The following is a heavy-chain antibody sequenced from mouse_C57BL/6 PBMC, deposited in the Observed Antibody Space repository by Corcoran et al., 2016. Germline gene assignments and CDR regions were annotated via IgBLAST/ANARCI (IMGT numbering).Heavy chain of an antibody. CDR1: GYTFTDYY. J-gene: IGHJ2*01. CDR3: ARPYYSNYEDY. V-gene: IGHV1-19*01. CDR2: INPYNGGT. D-gene: IGHD2-5*01. Sequence: EVQLQQSGPVLVKPGASVKMSCKASGYTFTDYYMNWVKQSHGKSLEWIGVINPYNGGTSYNQKFKGKATLTVDKSSSTAYMELNSLTSEDSAVYYCARPYYSNYEDYWGQGTTLTVSS.